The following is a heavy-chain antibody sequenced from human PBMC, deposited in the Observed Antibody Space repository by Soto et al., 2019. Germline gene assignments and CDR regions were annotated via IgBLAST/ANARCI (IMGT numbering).Heavy chain of an antibody. J-gene: IGHJ6*02. D-gene: IGHD2-15*01. CDR3: AGNRRHSDYGMDV. V-gene: IGHV5-10-1*01. CDR2: IDPSDSYT. Sequence: GESLKISCKGSGYSFTSYWISWVRQMPGKGLEWMGRIDPSDSYTNYSPSFQGHVTISADKSISTAYLQWSSLKASDTALYYCAGNRRHSDYGMDVWGQGTTVTVSS. CDR1: GYSFTSYW.